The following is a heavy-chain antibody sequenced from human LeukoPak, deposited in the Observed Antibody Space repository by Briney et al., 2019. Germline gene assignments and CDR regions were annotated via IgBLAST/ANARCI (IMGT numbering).Heavy chain of an antibody. V-gene: IGHV3-30*02. D-gene: IGHD3-16*02. CDR1: GFTFSSYS. J-gene: IGHJ4*02. CDR3: ARDAGLGELSSFFDY. CDR2: IRYDGSNK. Sequence: GGSLRLSCAASGFTFSSYSMHWVRQAPGKGLEWVAFIRYDGSNKYYADSVKGRFTISRDNAKNSLYLQMNSLRAEDTAVYYCARDAGLGELSSFFDYWGQGTLVTVSS.